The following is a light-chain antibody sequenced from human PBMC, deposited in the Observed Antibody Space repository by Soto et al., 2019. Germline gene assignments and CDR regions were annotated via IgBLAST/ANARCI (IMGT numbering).Light chain of an antibody. CDR3: QQYGSSPIT. CDR1: QSVSSN. CDR2: GAS. V-gene: IGKV3-20*01. Sequence: IVLTQSPATLSVSPGERATLSCRASQSVSSNLAWYQQKPGQAPRLLIYGASSRATGIPDRFSGSGSGTDFTLTISRLEPEDFAVYYCQQYGSSPITFGQGTKVDIK. J-gene: IGKJ1*01.